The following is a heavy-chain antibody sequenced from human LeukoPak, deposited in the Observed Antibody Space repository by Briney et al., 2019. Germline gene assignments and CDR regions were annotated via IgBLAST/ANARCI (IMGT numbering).Heavy chain of an antibody. CDR3: ARGIDYGWFDP. D-gene: IGHD4-17*01. CDR1: GFIFSNYG. V-gene: IGHV3-7*01. J-gene: IGHJ5*02. Sequence: PGGSLRLSCAASGFIFSNYGMSWVRQAPGKGLEWVAHIKQDGSERFYMDSVKGRFTISRDNAKNSLHLQMNSLRAEDTGVFYCARGIDYGWFDPCGQGTLVTVSS. CDR2: IKQDGSER.